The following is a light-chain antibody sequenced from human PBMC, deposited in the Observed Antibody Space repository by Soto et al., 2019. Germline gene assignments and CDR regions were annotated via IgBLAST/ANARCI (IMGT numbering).Light chain of an antibody. J-gene: IGLJ1*01. V-gene: IGLV2-14*01. Sequence: QSALTQPASVSGSPGQSITISCTGTSSDVGPYNYVSWYQLHPGKAPRLMIYEVSYRPSGVSDRFSGSKSGNTASLTISGLQAEDEADYYCTSWTTNNIPYVFGTGTKLTVL. CDR2: EVS. CDR3: TSWTTNNIPYV. CDR1: SSDVGPYNY.